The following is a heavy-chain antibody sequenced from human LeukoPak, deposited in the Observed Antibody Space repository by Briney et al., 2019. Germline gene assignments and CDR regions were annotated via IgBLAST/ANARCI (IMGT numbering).Heavy chain of an antibody. V-gene: IGHV1-69*13. CDR2: IIPLFGTA. J-gene: IGHJ4*02. D-gene: IGHD4-11*01. CDR3: AREPVGFSNLGDGYY. CDR1: GGTFSSYA. Sequence: ASVKVSCKASGGTFSSYAISWVRQAPGQGLEWMGGIIPLFGTANYAQKFQGRVTITADESTSTAYMELSSLRSEDTAVYYCAREPVGFSNLGDGYYWGQGTLVTVSS.